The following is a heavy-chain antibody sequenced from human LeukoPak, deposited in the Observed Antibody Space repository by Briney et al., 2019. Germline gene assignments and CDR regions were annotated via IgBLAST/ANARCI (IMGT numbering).Heavy chain of an antibody. CDR2: IIPIFGTA. CDR1: GGTFSSYT. J-gene: IGHJ5*02. Sequence: SVKVSCKASGGTFSSYTISWVRQAPGQGLEWMGGIIPIFGTANYAQKFQGGVTITTDESTSTAYMELSSLRSEDMAVYYCARDNYAGANWFDPWGQGTLVTVSS. CDR3: ARDNYAGANWFDP. D-gene: IGHD1-7*01. V-gene: IGHV1-69*05.